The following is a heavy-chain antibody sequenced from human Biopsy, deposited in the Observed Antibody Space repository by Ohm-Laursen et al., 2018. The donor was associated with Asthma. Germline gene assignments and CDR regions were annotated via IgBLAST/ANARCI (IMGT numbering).Heavy chain of an antibody. CDR2: IIPIFGTA. CDR1: GGTFSSYS. J-gene: IGHJ6*02. CDR3: ARHPYVDGSDNYYYRGNDYYLGMDV. Sequence: ASVKVSCKASGGTFSSYSVSWVRQAPGQGLEWMGGIIPIFGTANYAQKFQGRVTITADESMSTAYMELSSLRSEDTAVYYCARHPYVDGSDNYYYRGNDYYLGMDVWGQGTTVTVSS. D-gene: IGHD3-10*01. V-gene: IGHV1-69*13.